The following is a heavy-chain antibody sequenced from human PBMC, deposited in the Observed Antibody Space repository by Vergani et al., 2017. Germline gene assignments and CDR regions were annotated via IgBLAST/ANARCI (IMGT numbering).Heavy chain of an antibody. Sequence: EVQLVESGGGLVQPGGSLRLSCAASGFTFSSYEMNWVRQAPGKGLEWVSYISSSGSTIYYADSVKGRFTISRDNAKNSLYLQMNSLRAEDTAVYYCATRNATYYYDSSGYYYPQWGQGTLVTVSS. CDR1: GFTFSSYE. CDR3: ATRNATYYYDSSGYYYPQ. V-gene: IGHV3-48*03. D-gene: IGHD3-22*01. CDR2: ISSSGSTI. J-gene: IGHJ4*02.